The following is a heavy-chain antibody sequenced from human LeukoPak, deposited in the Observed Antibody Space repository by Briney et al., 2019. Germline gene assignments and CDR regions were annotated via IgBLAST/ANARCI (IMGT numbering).Heavy chain of an antibody. CDR1: GFXFSSYA. J-gene: IGHJ4*02. Sequence: PGGSLRLSCGASGFXFSSYAMHWVRQAPGKGLEWVAVISYDGSNKYYADSVKGRFTISRDNSKNTLYLQMNSLRAEDTAVYYCARGYCSSTSCYPDYWGQGTLVTVSS. D-gene: IGHD2-2*01. CDR3: ARGYCSSTSCYPDY. CDR2: ISYDGSNK. V-gene: IGHV3-30-3*01.